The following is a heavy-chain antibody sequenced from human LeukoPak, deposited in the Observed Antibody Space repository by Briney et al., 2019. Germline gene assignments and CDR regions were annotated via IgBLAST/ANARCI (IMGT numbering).Heavy chain of an antibody. Sequence: GGSLRLSCAASGFTFSSYGMSWVRQAPGKGLEWVSDISASGGSTWYADSVKGRFTISRDNSKNTLYLQMNSLRAEDTAVYYCAKDLAQQLVPEYYFDYWGQGTLVTVSS. V-gene: IGHV3-23*01. CDR2: ISASGGST. J-gene: IGHJ4*02. CDR1: GFTFSSYG. CDR3: AKDLAQQLVPEYYFDY. D-gene: IGHD6-13*01.